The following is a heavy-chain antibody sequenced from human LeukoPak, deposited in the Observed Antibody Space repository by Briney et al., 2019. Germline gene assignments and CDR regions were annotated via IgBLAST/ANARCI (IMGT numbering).Heavy chain of an antibody. CDR1: GGSISSYY. V-gene: IGHV4-34*01. J-gene: IGHJ3*02. Sequence: SETLSLTCTVSGGSISSYYWSWIRQPPGKGLEWIGEINHSGSTNYNPSLKSRVTISVDTSKNQFSLKLSSVTAADTAVYYCARGYLYDYVWGSYPDLNAFDIWGQGTMVTVSS. D-gene: IGHD3-16*02. CDR2: INHSGST. CDR3: ARGYLYDYVWGSYPDLNAFDI.